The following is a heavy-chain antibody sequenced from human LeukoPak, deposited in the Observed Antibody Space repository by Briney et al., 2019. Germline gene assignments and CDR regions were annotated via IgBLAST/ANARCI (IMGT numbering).Heavy chain of an antibody. Sequence: PGGSLRLSCAASGFTFSSCAMHWVRQAPGKGLEWVAVISYDGSNKYYADSVKGRFTISRDNSKNTLYLQMNSLRAEDTAVYYCARDGGTAMVKFYFDYWGQGTLVTVSS. CDR1: GFTFSSCA. CDR2: ISYDGSNK. D-gene: IGHD5-18*01. CDR3: ARDGGTAMVKFYFDY. J-gene: IGHJ4*02. V-gene: IGHV3-30-3*01.